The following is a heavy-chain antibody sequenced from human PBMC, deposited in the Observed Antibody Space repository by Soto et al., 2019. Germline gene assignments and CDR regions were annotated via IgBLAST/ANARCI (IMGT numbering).Heavy chain of an antibody. CDR1: GFRLNNHRMG. CDR2: IFSNDDK. V-gene: IGHV2-26*01. D-gene: IGHD1-1*01. CDR3: ARIGRVERRDRPYSSYGLDV. J-gene: IGHJ6*02. Sequence: QVTLKESGPLLMKPTETLTLTCTVSGFRLNNHRMGVTWIRQPPGKALEWLAHIFSNDDKSYTTSLKNRLTISRDASKSQVVLTMANMDPVDTATYYCARIGRVERRDRPYSSYGLDVWGQGTTVTVSS.